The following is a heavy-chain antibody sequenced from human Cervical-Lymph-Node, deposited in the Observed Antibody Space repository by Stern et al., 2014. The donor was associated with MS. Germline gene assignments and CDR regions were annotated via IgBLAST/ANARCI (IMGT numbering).Heavy chain of an antibody. CDR3: SRETGATEEYYFDY. CDR1: GFTFGDYA. J-gene: IGHJ4*02. V-gene: IGHV3-49*03. Sequence: EVQLVESGGGLVQPGRSLRLSCKASGFTFGDYAMSWFRQAPGKGLEWVGFIRSKPSGGTPKSAASVRGRFTISRDDSKSIAYLQMNSLKTEDTALYYCSRETGATEEYYFDYWGQGALVTVSS. D-gene: IGHD1-26*01. CDR2: IRSKPSGGTP.